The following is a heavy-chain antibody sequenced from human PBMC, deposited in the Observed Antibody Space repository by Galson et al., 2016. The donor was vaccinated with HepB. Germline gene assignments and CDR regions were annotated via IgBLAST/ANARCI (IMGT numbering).Heavy chain of an antibody. CDR3: AKGRGVLGVGTTPDC. Sequence: SLRLSCAASGFTFSDYAMNWVRQAPGKGLEWVSSVSGSSDYTYSADSVKGRFTISRDNTKDILYLQMNSLTGGDTAVYFCAKGRGVLGVGTTPDCWGRGTLVTVS. CDR1: GFTFSDYA. V-gene: IGHV3-23*01. D-gene: IGHD2-21*01. CDR2: VSGSSDYT. J-gene: IGHJ4*02.